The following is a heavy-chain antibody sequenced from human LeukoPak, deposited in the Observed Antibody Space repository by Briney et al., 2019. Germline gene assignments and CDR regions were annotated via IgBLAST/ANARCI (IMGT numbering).Heavy chain of an antibody. V-gene: IGHV1-69*04. CDR1: GGTFSSYT. D-gene: IGHD3-10*01. Sequence: SVKVSCKASGGTFSSYTISWVRQAPGQGLEWMGRIIPILGIANYAQKFQGRVTITADKSTSTAYMELSSLRSEDTAVYYCARDRSGWLPLWFGELVDAFDIWGQGTMVTVSS. CDR3: ARDRSGWLPLWFGELVDAFDI. CDR2: IIPILGIA. J-gene: IGHJ3*02.